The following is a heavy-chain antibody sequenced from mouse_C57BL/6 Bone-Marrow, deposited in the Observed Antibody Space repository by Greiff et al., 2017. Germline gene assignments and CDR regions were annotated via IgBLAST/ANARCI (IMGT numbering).Heavy chain of an antibody. D-gene: IGHD1-2*01. J-gene: IGHJ1*03. CDR2: IHPGNGYT. V-gene: IGHV1-58*01. CDR1: GYTFTSYG. CDR3: AILRRWYFDV. Sequence: EVQLQQSGAELVRPGSSVKLSCKTSGYTFTSYGIHWVKQRPGQGLEWIGIIHPGNGYTDYNEKFKGKATLTADTSSSTAYMQLSSLTSEDSAICFSAILRRWYFDVWGTGTTVTVSS.